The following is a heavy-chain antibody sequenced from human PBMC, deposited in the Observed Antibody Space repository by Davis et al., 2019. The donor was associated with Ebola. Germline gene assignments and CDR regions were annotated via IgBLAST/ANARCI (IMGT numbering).Heavy chain of an antibody. CDR1: GGTCSSYA. D-gene: IGHD5-24*01. CDR3: ARGVEMATIDIDY. J-gene: IGHJ4*02. V-gene: IGHV1-69*04. Sequence: SAQISCKASGGTCSSYAISRVRPAPRQGIVWMGRLIPSLGIANYAQKFQGRVTITADKSTSTAYMELSSLRSEDTAVYYCARGVEMATIDIDYWGQGTLVTVSS. CDR2: LIPSLGIA.